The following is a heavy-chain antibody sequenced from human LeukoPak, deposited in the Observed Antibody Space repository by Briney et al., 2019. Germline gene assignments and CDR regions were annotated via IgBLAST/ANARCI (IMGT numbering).Heavy chain of an antibody. V-gene: IGHV4-34*01. Sequence: SETLSPTCAVYGGSFSGYYWSWIRQPPGKGLEWIGEINHSGSTKYNPSLKSRVTISVETSKNQFSLKLSSVTAADTAVYYCARVTGYMIEDYFDYWGQGTLVTVSS. CDR3: ARVTGYMIEDYFDY. CDR1: GGSFSGYY. CDR2: INHSGST. D-gene: IGHD3-22*01. J-gene: IGHJ4*02.